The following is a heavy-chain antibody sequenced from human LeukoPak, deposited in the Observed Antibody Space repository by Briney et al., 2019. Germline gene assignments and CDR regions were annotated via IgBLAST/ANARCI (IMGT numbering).Heavy chain of an antibody. CDR3: ARLSRVAGRLNGIDP. CDR2: ISYSGST. J-gene: IGHJ5*02. D-gene: IGHD6-19*01. Sequence: PSETLSLTCTVSGGSISSSSYYWGWIRQPPRKCLEWGGTISYSGSTYYNPSLKSRVIISVDTSKSQFSLKVSSVTAADTAVYYCARLSRVAGRLNGIDPWGQGILVTVSS. CDR1: GGSISSSSYY. V-gene: IGHV4-39*01.